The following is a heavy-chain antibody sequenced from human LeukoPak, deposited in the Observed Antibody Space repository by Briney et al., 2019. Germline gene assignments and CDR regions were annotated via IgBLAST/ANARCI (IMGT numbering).Heavy chain of an antibody. Sequence: PSETLSLTCSVSGASMITYYWSWIRQPPGKGLEWIGYVFYTGTTNYNPSLRSRVTISVDMSKKEISLKLRSVTAEDTAVYFCARLVDLRFATGWFPHYFDYWGQGTLVTVSS. CDR3: ARLVDLRFATGWFPHYFDY. CDR1: GASMITYY. V-gene: IGHV4-59*08. CDR2: VFYTGTT. D-gene: IGHD6-19*01. J-gene: IGHJ4*02.